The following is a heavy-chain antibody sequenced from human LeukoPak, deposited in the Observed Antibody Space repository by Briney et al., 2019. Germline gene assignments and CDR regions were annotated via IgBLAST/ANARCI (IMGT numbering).Heavy chain of an antibody. Sequence: SGTLSLTCTVSGGSISSYYWSWIRQPPGKGLEWIGYIYYSGSTNYNPSLKSRVTISVDTSKNQFSLKLSSVTAADTAVYYCARVGDIVVVPAAMDAFDIWGQGTMVTVSS. V-gene: IGHV4-59*01. D-gene: IGHD2-2*01. J-gene: IGHJ3*02. CDR1: GGSISSYY. CDR2: IYYSGST. CDR3: ARVGDIVVVPAAMDAFDI.